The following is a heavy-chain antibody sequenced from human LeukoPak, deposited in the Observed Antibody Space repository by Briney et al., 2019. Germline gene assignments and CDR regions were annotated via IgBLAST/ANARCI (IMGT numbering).Heavy chain of an antibody. CDR2: IRYNGNNQ. CDR3: AKDSAFYYIDV. J-gene: IGHJ6*03. CDR1: GFTFNNYG. D-gene: IGHD3-10*01. Sequence: GGSLRLSCAASGFTFNNYGMHWVRQAPGKGLEWVAFIRYNGNNQYYADSVKGRFTISRDNSKNTLYLQMNSLKGDDTAVYYRAKDSAFYYIDVWGKGTTVIISS. V-gene: IGHV3-30*02.